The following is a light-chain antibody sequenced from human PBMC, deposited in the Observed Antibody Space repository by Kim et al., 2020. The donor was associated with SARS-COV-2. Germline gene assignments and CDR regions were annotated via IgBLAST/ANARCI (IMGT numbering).Light chain of an antibody. V-gene: IGKV3-15*01. CDR1: QSVKNN. CDR3: QQYNDWPLLT. Sequence: IVMTQSPATLSVSPGERVTLSCRASQSVKNNLAWYQQRPGQAPRLLIYGASTRATDMSARFSGSGSGTEFTLTIRSLQSEDLAVYYCQQYNDWPLLTFGGGTKVDIK. J-gene: IGKJ4*01. CDR2: GAS.